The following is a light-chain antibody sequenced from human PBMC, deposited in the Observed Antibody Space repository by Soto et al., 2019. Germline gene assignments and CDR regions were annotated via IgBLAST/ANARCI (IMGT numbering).Light chain of an antibody. J-gene: IGKJ1*01. CDR1: QSIVTH. CDR3: QQSYGTPPWT. CDR2: SAA. Sequence: IQMTQSPSSLSASVGDRVTITCRASQSIVTHLKWYLLKTGKATKLLIYSAANLQSGVPSRFSGSGSGTDFTLTISSLQHEDFATYFCQQSYGTPPWTFGQGTKVDIK. V-gene: IGKV1-39*01.